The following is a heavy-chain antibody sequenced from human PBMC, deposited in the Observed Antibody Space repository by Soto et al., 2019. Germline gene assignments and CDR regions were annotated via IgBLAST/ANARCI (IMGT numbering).Heavy chain of an antibody. D-gene: IGHD4-17*01. V-gene: IGHV1-46*01. CDR2: IQPSSGFT. CDR3: ARDYGDYVFDY. CDR1: GYTFTSNY. J-gene: IGHJ4*02. Sequence: QVQLVQSGAEVKKPGASVKLSCRASGYTFTSNYMHWVRQAPGQGLEWMGRIQPSSGFTRVAQKLQGRLSMTRDTSTSTVYMELRSLTSHDTAVYFCARDYGDYVFDYWGQGTLVTVSS.